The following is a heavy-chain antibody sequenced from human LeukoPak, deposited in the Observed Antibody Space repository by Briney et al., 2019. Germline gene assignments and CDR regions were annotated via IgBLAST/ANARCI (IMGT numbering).Heavy chain of an antibody. J-gene: IGHJ6*02. CDR1: GGTFSSYA. CDR3: ARYNPDSGYDFPYYYGMDV. CDR2: IIPILGIA. V-gene: IGHV1-69*04. D-gene: IGHD5-12*01. Sequence: ASVKVSCKASGGTFSSYAISWVRQAPGQGLEWMGRIIPILGIANYAQKFQGRVTITADKSTSTAYMELSSLRSEDTAVYYCARYNPDSGYDFPYYYGMDVWGQGTTVTVSS.